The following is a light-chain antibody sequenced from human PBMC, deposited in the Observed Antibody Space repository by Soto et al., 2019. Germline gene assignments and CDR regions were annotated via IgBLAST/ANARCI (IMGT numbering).Light chain of an antibody. V-gene: IGLV2-14*01. CDR3: SSYTRSSTRV. CDR1: SSDVGGYNY. J-gene: IGLJ2*01. Sequence: QSVLTQPVSVSGSPGQSITISCTGTSSDVGGYNYVSWYQQHPGKAPKLMIYEVSNRPSGVSNRFSGSKSGNTASLTISGLQAEDEADYYCSSYTRSSTRVFGGGTKLTVL. CDR2: EVS.